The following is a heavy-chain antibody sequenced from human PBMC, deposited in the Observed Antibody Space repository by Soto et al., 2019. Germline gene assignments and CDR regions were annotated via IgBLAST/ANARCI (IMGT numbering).Heavy chain of an antibody. CDR1: VFTFSSYG. D-gene: IGHD1-26*01. V-gene: IGHV3-33*01. J-gene: IGHJ3*02. CDR3: AREGAGGSYRDAFDI. Sequence: PWWSLRLSCSASVFTFSSYGMHWVRQAPGKGLEGVAVIWYDGSNKYYADSVKGRFTISRDNSRNTLYLQMNSLRAEDTAVYYCAREGAGGSYRDAFDIWGQGTMVTVSS. CDR2: IWYDGSNK.